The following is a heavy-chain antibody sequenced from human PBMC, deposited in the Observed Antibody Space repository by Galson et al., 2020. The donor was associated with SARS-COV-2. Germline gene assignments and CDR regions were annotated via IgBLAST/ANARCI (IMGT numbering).Heavy chain of an antibody. V-gene: IGHV3-30*04. Sequence: GESLKISCAASGFTFSSYAMHWVRQAPGKGLEWVAVISYVGSNKYYADSVQGRFTISSDNSKNTLYLQMNSLRAEDTAVYYCARAYLPPLAITFGGVIVYGPFDYWGQGTLVTVSS. CDR2: ISYVGSNK. D-gene: IGHD3-16*02. J-gene: IGHJ4*02. CDR1: GFTFSSYA. CDR3: ARAYLPPLAITFGGVIVYGPFDY.